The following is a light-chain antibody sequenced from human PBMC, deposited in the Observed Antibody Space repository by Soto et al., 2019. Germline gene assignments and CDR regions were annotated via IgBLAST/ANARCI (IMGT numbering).Light chain of an antibody. V-gene: IGKV3-15*01. J-gene: IGKJ1*01. CDR2: GAS. Sequence: EIVMTQSPATLSVSPGERATLSCRASQSVNSNLVWYQQKPGQAPRLLIYGASTRATGIPGRFSGSGYGTEFTLTLSSLQSEDFAVYDCQQYNNWLWTFGQGTKVEIK. CDR1: QSVNSN. CDR3: QQYNNWLWT.